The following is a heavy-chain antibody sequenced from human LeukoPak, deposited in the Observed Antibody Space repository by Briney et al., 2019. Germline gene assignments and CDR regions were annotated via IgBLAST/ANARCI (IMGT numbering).Heavy chain of an antibody. CDR3: TTTILTGNEMGGY. CDR1: GFTFSSYA. CDR2: ISGSGGST. J-gene: IGHJ4*02. Sequence: GGSLRLSCAASGFTFSSYAMSWVRQAPGKGLEWVSAISGSGGSTYYADSVKGRFTISRDNSKNTLYLQMNSLQTEGTAVYYCTTTILTGNEMGGYWGQGTLVTVSS. V-gene: IGHV3-23*01. D-gene: IGHD3-9*01.